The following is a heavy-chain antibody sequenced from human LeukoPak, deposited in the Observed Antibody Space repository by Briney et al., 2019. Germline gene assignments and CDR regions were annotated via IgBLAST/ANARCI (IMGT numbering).Heavy chain of an antibody. CDR3: ARDSWGALDI. CDR1: GFTFSRYW. CDR2: IKQDGGEK. Sequence: GGSLRLSCAAAGFTFSRYWMTWVRQAPGKGLEGVANIKQDGGEKYYVDSVKGRFTISRDNAKNSLYLQMNSLRAEDTAVYYCARDSWGALDIWGQGTMVTVSS. J-gene: IGHJ3*02. D-gene: IGHD3-16*01. V-gene: IGHV3-7*01.